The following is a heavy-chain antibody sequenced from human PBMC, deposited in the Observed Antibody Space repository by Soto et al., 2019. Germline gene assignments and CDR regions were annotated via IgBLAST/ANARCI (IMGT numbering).Heavy chain of an antibody. Sequence: EVQLVQSGGGLVQPGGSLRLSCVGSGFTFTDFYMNWVRQAPGKGLEWVANIRPDGTETNYVESVRGRFTTSRDNAKKSFVLQINSPKAESNAFYYCGGRGGHGLNYWGPGILVTVSS. CDR3: GGRGGHGLNY. CDR2: IRPDGTET. J-gene: IGHJ4*01. D-gene: IGHD3-16*01. CDR1: GFTFTDFY. V-gene: IGHV3-7*03.